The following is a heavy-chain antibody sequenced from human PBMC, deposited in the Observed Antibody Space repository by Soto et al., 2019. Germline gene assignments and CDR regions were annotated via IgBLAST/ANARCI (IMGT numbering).Heavy chain of an antibody. CDR1: GFTFSSYA. D-gene: IGHD3-22*01. CDR2: ISYDGSNK. V-gene: IGHV3-30-3*01. J-gene: IGHJ4*02. Sequence: GGSMRLSCTASGFTFSSYAMHWVRKAPGKGLEWVAVISYDGSNKYYADSVKGRFTISRDNSKNTLYLQMNSLRAEDTAVYYCARVYYDSSGYFDYWGQGTLVTVSS. CDR3: ARVYYDSSGYFDY.